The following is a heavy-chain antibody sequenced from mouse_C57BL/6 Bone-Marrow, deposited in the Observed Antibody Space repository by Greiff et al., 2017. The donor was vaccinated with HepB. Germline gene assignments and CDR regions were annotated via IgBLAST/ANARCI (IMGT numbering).Heavy chain of an antibody. D-gene: IGHD1-1*02. J-gene: IGHJ3*01. CDR3: ASPGGGSYVGFAY. CDR2: IYPSDGST. Sequence: VQRVESDAELVKPGASVKISCKASGYTFTDHTIHWVKQRPEQGLEWIGYIYPSDGSTKYNEKFKGKATLTADKSSSTAYMHLNSLTSEDSAVYVCASPGGGSYVGFAYWGQGKVITVTA. V-gene: IGHV1-78*01. CDR1: GYTFTDHT.